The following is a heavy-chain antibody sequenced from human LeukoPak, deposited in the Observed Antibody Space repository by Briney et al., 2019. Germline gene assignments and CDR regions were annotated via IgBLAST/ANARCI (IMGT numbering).Heavy chain of an antibody. V-gene: IGHV3-21*01. D-gene: IGHD1-26*01. CDR3: ARDPSGSYYPRVSGALDI. Sequence: GGSLRLSCAASGFTFSSYSMNWVRQAPGKGLEWVSSISSISSYIYYADSVKGRFTISRDNAKDSLYLQMDSLRAEDTAVYYCARDPSGSYYPRVSGALDIWGQGTMVTVSS. CDR2: ISSISSYI. J-gene: IGHJ3*02. CDR1: GFTFSSYS.